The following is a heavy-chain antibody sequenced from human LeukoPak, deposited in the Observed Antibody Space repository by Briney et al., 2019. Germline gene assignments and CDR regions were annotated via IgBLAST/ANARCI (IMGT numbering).Heavy chain of an antibody. CDR2: IYYSGST. V-gene: IGHV4-39*01. CDR3: ARRPFYSSSWGVVRAFDI. Sequence: SETLSLTCTVSGGSISSSSYYWGWIRQPPGKGLEWIGSIYYSGSTYYNPSLKSRVTISVDTSKNQFSLKLSSVTAVDTAVYYCARRPFYSSSWGVVRAFDIWGQGTMVTVSS. D-gene: IGHD6-13*01. J-gene: IGHJ3*02. CDR1: GGSISSSSYY.